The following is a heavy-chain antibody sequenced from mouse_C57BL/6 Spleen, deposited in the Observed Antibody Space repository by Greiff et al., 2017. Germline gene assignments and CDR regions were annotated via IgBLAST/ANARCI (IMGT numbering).Heavy chain of an antibody. D-gene: IGHD2-5*01. CDR1: GYAFSSYW. CDR2: IYPGDGDT. Sequence: VQLQQSGAELVKPGASVKISCKASGYAFSSYWMNWVKQRPGKGLEWIGQIYPGDGDTNYNGKFKGKATLTADKSSSTAYMQLSSLTSEDSAVYFCARPSNYDYFDYWGQGTTLTVSS. CDR3: ARPSNYDYFDY. J-gene: IGHJ2*01. V-gene: IGHV1-80*01.